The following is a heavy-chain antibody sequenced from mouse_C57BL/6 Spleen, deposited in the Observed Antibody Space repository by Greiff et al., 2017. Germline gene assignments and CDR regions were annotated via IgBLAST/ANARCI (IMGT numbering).Heavy chain of an antibody. V-gene: IGHV1-80*01. CDR1: GYAFSSYW. Sequence: QVQLQQSGAELVKPGASVKISCKASGYAFSSYWMNWVKQRPGKGLEWIGQFYPGDGDTNYTGQFKGKATLTADKSSSTAYMQLSSLTSEDSAVYFCARSYYYGPYYAMDYWGQGTSVTVSS. CDR3: ARSYYYGPYYAMDY. CDR2: FYPGDGDT. J-gene: IGHJ4*01. D-gene: IGHD1-1*01.